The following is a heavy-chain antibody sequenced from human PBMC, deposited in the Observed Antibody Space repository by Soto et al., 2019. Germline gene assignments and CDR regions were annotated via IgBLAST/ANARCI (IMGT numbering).Heavy chain of an antibody. J-gene: IGHJ4*02. Sequence: GASVKVSCKASGYTFTGYYMHWVRQAPGQGLEWMGWINPNSGGTNYAQKFQGWVTMTRDTSISTAYMELSRLRSDDTAVYYCASAPADRPSYFDYWGQGTLVTVSS. V-gene: IGHV1-2*04. CDR2: INPNSGGT. CDR1: GYTFTGYY. CDR3: ASAPADRPSYFDY. D-gene: IGHD6-13*01.